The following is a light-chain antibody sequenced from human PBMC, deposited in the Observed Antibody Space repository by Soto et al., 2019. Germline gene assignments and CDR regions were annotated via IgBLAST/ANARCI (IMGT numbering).Light chain of an antibody. CDR3: QQYSVYWT. V-gene: IGKV1-5*01. CDR1: QDISNY. CDR2: DAS. J-gene: IGKJ1*01. Sequence: DIQMTQSPSSLSASVGDRVTITCQASQDISNYLNWYQQKPGKAPKVLIYDASSWAGGVPSRFTGSGSGTEFTLTINSLQPDDFATYYCQQYSVYWTFGQGTKGDIK.